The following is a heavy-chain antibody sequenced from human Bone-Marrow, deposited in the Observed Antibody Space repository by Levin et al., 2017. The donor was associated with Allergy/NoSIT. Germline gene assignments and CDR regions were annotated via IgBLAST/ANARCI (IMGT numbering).Heavy chain of an antibody. CDR2: VYYRGST. Sequence: SETLSLTCTVSGGSISSSSYYWAWIRQSPGKGLEWIGTVYYRGSTYHNPSLESRVSLSVDTSKNQFSLRLSSVTATDTAVYYCACPSSPVDETAFDYWGQGALVTVSS. CDR1: GGSISSSSYY. CDR3: ACPSSPVDETAFDY. J-gene: IGHJ4*02. D-gene: IGHD5-12*01. V-gene: IGHV4-39*01.